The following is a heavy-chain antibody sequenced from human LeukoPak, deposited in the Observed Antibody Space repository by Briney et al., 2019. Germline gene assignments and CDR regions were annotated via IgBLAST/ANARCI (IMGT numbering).Heavy chain of an antibody. V-gene: IGHV3-74*01. J-gene: IGHJ4*02. CDR1: GFTFSSYW. D-gene: IGHD2-15*01. CDR3: ARVDCSGGSCYEDY. CDR2: INSDGSST. Sequence: GGSLRLSCAASGFTFSSYWMHWVRQAPGKGLVWVSRINSDGSSTSYADSVKGRFTISRDNAKNTLYLQMSSLRAEDTAVYYCARVDCSGGSCYEDYWGQGTLVTVSS.